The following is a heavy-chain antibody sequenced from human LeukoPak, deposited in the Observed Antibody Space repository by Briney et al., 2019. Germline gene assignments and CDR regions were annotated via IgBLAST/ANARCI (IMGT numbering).Heavy chain of an antibody. CDR1: GGSISSSSYY. V-gene: IGHV4-39*01. Sequence: PSGTLSLTCTVSGGSISSSSYYWGWIRQPPGKGLEWIGSIYYSGSTYYNPSLKSRVTISVDTSKNQFSLKLSSVTAADTAVYYCARGTVTINWFDPWGQGTLVTVSS. CDR2: IYYSGST. J-gene: IGHJ5*02. D-gene: IGHD4-11*01. CDR3: ARGTVTINWFDP.